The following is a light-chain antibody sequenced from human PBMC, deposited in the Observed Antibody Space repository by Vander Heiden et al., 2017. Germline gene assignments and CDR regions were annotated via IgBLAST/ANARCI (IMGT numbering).Light chain of an antibody. V-gene: IGLV2-23*01. CDR2: EGT. CDR3: CSYAGSTVV. Sequence: QSALTHPPPVSGSPVPSTTISCPETSSDVDIYNLVSWYQHPPGKVPKLLIDEGTRRPAGFSARFSGSRSGNTASLTVSGLQAEDEADYYCCSYAGSTVVFGGGTKLTVL. CDR1: SSDVDIYNL. J-gene: IGLJ2*01.